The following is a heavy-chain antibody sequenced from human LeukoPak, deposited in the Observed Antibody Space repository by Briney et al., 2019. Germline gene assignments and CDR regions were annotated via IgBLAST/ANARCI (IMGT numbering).Heavy chain of an antibody. Sequence: SETLSLTCAVYGGSFSGYYCSWIRQPPGKGLEWIGEINHSGSTNYNPSLKSRVTISTDTSKNQFSLKLTSVTAADTAVYYCASKDPRGPQPFDYWGQGTLVTVSS. V-gene: IGHV4-34*01. CDR2: INHSGST. CDR1: GGSFSGYY. J-gene: IGHJ4*02. D-gene: IGHD3-10*01. CDR3: ASKDPRGPQPFDY.